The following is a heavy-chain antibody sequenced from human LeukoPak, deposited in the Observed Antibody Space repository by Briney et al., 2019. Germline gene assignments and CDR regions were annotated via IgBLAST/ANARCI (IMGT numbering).Heavy chain of an antibody. Sequence: GGSLRLSCAASGFTFSSYTMNWVRQAPGKGLEWVSSISSSSSTYIYYADSVEGRFTISRDNAENSLFLEMNSLRAEDTAVYYCARDLGTTMITSLGYWGQGTLVTVSS. CDR2: ISSSSSTYI. CDR3: ARDLGTTMITSLGY. D-gene: IGHD3-22*01. J-gene: IGHJ4*02. CDR1: GFTFSSYT. V-gene: IGHV3-21*01.